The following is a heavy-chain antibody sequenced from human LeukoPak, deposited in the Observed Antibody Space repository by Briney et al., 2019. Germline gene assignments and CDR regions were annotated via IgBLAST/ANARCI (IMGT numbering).Heavy chain of an antibody. J-gene: IGHJ4*02. Sequence: ASVKVSCEASGGTFSSYAISWVRQAPGQGLEWMGWINPNSGGTNYAQKFQGWVTMTRDTSISTAYMELSRLRSDDTAVYYCARSGGGFGELTYDYWGQGTLVTVSS. CDR1: GGTFSSYA. CDR3: ARSGGGFGELTYDY. V-gene: IGHV1-2*04. CDR2: INPNSGGT. D-gene: IGHD3-10*01.